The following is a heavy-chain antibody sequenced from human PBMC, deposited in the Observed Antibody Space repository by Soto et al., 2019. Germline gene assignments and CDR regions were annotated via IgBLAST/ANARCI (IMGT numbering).Heavy chain of an antibody. CDR1: VFTFISYA. CDR2: ISYDGSNK. Sequence: GWSLRLSCASSVFTFISYAMHWVRQAPGKGLEWVAVISYDGSNKYYADSVKGRFTISRDNSKNTLYLQMNSLRAEDTAVYYCARERMTTVAWFDPWGQGTLVTVSS. J-gene: IGHJ5*02. D-gene: IGHD4-4*01. CDR3: ARERMTTVAWFDP. V-gene: IGHV3-30-3*01.